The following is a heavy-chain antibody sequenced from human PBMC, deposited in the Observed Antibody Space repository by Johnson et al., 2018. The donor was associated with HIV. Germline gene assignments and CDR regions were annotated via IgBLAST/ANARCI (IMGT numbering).Heavy chain of an antibody. D-gene: IGHD3-3*01. CDR1: GFTFSDYY. Sequence: VQVVESGGGLVQPGGSLRLSCAASGFTFSDYYMSWIRQAPGKGLEWVSYISSSGSTIYYADSVKGRFTISRDNSKNTLYLQMNSLRTEDTAVYYCAKTYYDFWSGYFGAFDIWGQGTMVTVSS. CDR3: AKTYYDFWSGYFGAFDI. J-gene: IGHJ3*02. V-gene: IGHV3-11*04. CDR2: ISSSGSTI.